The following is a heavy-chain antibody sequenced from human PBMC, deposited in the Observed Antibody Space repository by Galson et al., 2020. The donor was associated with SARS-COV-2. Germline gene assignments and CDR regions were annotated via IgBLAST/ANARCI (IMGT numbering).Heavy chain of an antibody. D-gene: IGHD5-18*01. CDR1: GFTFTSYG. V-gene: IGHV3-30*18. Sequence: TGGSLRLSCAASGFTFTSYGMHWVRQAPGKGLEWVAVISYDGNNKYYADSVKGRFTISRDNSKNTLYLQMNSLRAEDTAVYYCANVLVDTAMVPYYWGQGTLVTVSS. CDR3: ANVLVDTAMVPYY. J-gene: IGHJ4*02. CDR2: ISYDGNNK.